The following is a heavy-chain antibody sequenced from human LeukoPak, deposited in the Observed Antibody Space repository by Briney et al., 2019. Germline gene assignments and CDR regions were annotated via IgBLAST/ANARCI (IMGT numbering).Heavy chain of an antibody. CDR1: GYTFTGYY. J-gene: IGHJ4*02. CDR2: INPKSGGT. Sequence: GASVKVSCKASGYTFTGYYMHWVRQAPGQGLEWMGWINPKSGGTKYAQKFQGRVTMTRDTSISTAYMELSRLRSDDTAVYYCASATEAGREFDYWGQGTLVTVSS. CDR3: ASATEAGREFDY. D-gene: IGHD1-26*01. V-gene: IGHV1-2*02.